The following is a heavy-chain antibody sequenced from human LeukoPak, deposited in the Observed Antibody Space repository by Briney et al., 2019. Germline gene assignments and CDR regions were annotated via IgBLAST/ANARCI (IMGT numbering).Heavy chain of an antibody. D-gene: IGHD6-19*01. CDR3: ARDVFGGLVRSYYFDY. V-gene: IGHV6-1*01. J-gene: IGHJ4*02. CDR2: TYYRSKWYN. Sequence: SQTLSLTCAISGDSVSSNSAAWNWIRQSPSRGLEWLGRTYYRSKWYNDYAVSVKSRITINPGTSKNQFSLQLNSVTPEDTAVYYCARDVFGGLVRSYYFDYWGQGTLVTVSS. CDR1: GDSVSSNSAA.